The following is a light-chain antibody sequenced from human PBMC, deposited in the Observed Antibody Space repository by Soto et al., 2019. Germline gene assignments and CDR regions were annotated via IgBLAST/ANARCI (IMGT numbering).Light chain of an antibody. Sequence: SYELTQPPSVSVSPGQTASISCSGDKLGDKYASWYQRKPGQPPVLVIYHDTKRPSGTPERFSGSNSGNTATLTISGTQAMDEADYYCQAWDSSTYYVFGAGTKLTVL. CDR1: KLGDKY. V-gene: IGLV3-1*01. J-gene: IGLJ1*01. CDR2: HDT. CDR3: QAWDSSTYYV.